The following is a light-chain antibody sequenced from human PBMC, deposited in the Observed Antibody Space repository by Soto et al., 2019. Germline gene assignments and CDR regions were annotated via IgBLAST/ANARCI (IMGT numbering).Light chain of an antibody. CDR3: QQRNVWPPVT. CDR1: QSISSW. Sequence: DIQMTQSPSTLSASVGDRFTITCRASQSISSWLAWYQQKPGKAPNLLIYDVSSLESGVSSRFSGSGSGTDFTLTISSLEPEDSAVYYCQQRNVWPPVTFGQGTRLE. V-gene: IGKV1-5*01. J-gene: IGKJ5*01. CDR2: DVS.